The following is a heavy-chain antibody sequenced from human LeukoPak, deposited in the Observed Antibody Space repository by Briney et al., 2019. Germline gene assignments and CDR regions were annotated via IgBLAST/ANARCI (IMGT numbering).Heavy chain of an antibody. V-gene: IGHV4-4*07. CDR3: ARGSFDSIGYYVFDY. Sequence: SETLSITCSVSGDYITRNYWSWIRQPAGKGLEWIGRIYNSGNTNYSPSLESRVTMSTDTSKNQFSLKLTSVTATDTAVYYCARGSFDSIGYYVFDYWGEGTLVTVSS. D-gene: IGHD3-22*01. J-gene: IGHJ4*02. CDR2: IYNSGNT. CDR1: GDYITRNY.